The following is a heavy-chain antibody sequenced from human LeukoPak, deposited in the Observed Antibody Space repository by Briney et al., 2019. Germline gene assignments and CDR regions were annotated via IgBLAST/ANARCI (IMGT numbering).Heavy chain of an antibody. J-gene: IGHJ4*02. CDR2: IYTSGST. CDR3: ARGGGYGSSPLK. CDR1: GGSISSYY. D-gene: IGHD6-6*01. V-gene: IGHV4-4*09. Sequence: SQTLSLTCTVSGGSISSYYWSWLRQPPGKGLEWIGYIYTSGSTNYNPSLKSRVTISVDTSKNQFSLKLNSVTATDTAVYYCARGGGYGSSPLKWGQGTLVTVSS.